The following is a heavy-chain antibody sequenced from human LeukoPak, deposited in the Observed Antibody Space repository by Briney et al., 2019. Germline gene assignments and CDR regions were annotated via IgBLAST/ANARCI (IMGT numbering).Heavy chain of an antibody. CDR1: GYTFSDHY. CDR2: ITNKASSYTT. V-gene: IGHV3-72*01. J-gene: IGHJ6*02. CDR3: GRAAYGHGLDV. D-gene: IGHD4-17*01. Sequence: GGALRLSCVASGYTFSDHYMDWGREAPGRGRGWVGRITNKASSYTTQYAASVKGRLTAPREDSENSLFLQMNSLKTEDTAVYYCGRAAYGHGLDVWGQGTTVTVSS.